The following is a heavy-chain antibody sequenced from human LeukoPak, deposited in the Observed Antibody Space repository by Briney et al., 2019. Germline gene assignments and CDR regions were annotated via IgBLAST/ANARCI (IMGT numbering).Heavy chain of an antibody. CDR3: ARNLIVVFNDAFDI. Sequence: SETLSLTCTVSGGSLNTYSWSWIRQPPGKGLEWIGFIYYSRSTNYTPSLKGRVTISVDTSKNQFSLKLSSVTAADTAVYYCARNLIVVFNDAFDIWGQGTMVTVSS. D-gene: IGHD3-22*01. CDR1: GGSLNTYS. V-gene: IGHV4-59*01. CDR2: IYYSRST. J-gene: IGHJ3*02.